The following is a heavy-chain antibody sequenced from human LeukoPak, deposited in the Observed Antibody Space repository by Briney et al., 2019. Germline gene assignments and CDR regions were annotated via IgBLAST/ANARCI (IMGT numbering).Heavy chain of an antibody. CDR3: ARHVGYYYYYTDV. CDR1: GGSISSSSYH. CDR2: IYYSGST. Sequence: SETLSLTCTVSGGSISSSSYHWGWIRQPPGKGLEWIGSIYYSGSTYYNPSLKSRVTISVDTSKNQFSLKLSSATAADTAVFYCARHVGYYYYYTDVWGKGTTVTVSS. D-gene: IGHD2-15*01. V-gene: IGHV4-39*01. J-gene: IGHJ6*03.